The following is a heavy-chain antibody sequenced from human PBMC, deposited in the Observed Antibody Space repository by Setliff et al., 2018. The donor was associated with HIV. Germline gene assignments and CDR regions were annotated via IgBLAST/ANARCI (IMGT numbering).Heavy chain of an antibody. Sequence: SETLSLTCAVSGGSINSSIYYWGWIRQPPGQGLEWIGNIFYRGNTYYRPSLKSRVTMSIDTSKNRFSLNMTSVTAAETAMYFCARLRMGAFAGHLGQGILGTVSS. CDR3: ARLRMGAFAGH. D-gene: IGHD3-16*01. V-gene: IGHV4-39*07. CDR2: IFYRGNT. J-gene: IGHJ4*02. CDR1: GGSINSSIYY.